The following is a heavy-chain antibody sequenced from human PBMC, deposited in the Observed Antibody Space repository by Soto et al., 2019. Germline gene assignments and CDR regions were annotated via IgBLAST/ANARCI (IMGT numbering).Heavy chain of an antibody. Sequence: GGSLRLSCAASGFTFSDHYMDWVRQAPGKGLEWVGRIRNKANSYTTEYAASVRGRFTISRDDSKNSLYLQMNSLKTEDTAVYYCTRSLGPTNFDYWGQGTLVTVSS. CDR1: GFTFSDHY. D-gene: IGHD1-26*01. V-gene: IGHV3-72*01. J-gene: IGHJ4*02. CDR2: IRNKANSYTT. CDR3: TRSLGPTNFDY.